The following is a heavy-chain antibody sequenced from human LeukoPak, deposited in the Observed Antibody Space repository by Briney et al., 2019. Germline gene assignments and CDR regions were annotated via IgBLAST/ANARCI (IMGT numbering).Heavy chain of an antibody. CDR3: AKDSDSVLVTAIFDS. V-gene: IGHV3-9*01. CDR2: ISWNSGSI. Sequence: GGSLRLSCAASGFTFDDYAMHWVRQAPGKGLEWVSGISWNSGSIGYADSVKGRFTISRDNSNNTLFLHMNSLRAEDTAVYFCAKDSDSVLVTAIFDSWGQGSLVTVSS. D-gene: IGHD2-21*02. CDR1: GFTFDDYA. J-gene: IGHJ5*01.